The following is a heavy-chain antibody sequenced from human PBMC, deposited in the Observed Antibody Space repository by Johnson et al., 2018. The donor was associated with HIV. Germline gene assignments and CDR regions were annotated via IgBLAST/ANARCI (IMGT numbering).Heavy chain of an antibody. V-gene: IGHV3-30*04. CDR2: ISYDGSDK. CDR1: GFTFSSYA. D-gene: IGHD3-22*01. J-gene: IGHJ3*02. Sequence: QVQLVESGGGVVQPGRSLRLSCAASGFTFSSYAMHWVRQAPGKGLEWVAVISYDGSDKYYADSVKGRFTISRDSYKNTLYLQINSLRAEDMAVYYFARGSRYTYDNDDSHLLHAFDTWGQGTMVTVSS. CDR3: ARGSRYTYDNDDSHLLHAFDT.